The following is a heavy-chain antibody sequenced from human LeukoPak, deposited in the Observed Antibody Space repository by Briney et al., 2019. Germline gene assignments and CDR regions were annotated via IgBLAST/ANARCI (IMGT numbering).Heavy chain of an antibody. D-gene: IGHD3-3*02. V-gene: IGHV3-53*01. CDR3: ARVGDHFHWYFDL. CDR2: IYSGGST. CDR1: GFTVSSNY. Sequence: GGSLRLSCAASGFTVSSNYMNWVRQAPGRGLEWVSIIYSGGSTYYADSVKGRFTISRDNSNNTLSLQMNSLRAEDTAVYYCARVGDHFHWYFDLWGRGTLVTVSS. J-gene: IGHJ2*01.